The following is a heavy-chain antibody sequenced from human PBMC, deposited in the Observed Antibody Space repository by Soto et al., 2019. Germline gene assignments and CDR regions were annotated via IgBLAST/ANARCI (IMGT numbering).Heavy chain of an antibody. CDR1: EGTFDSFS. CDR3: ARDAYGLDV. J-gene: IGHJ6*02. CDR2: IIKVFTRV. Sequence: QVHLIQSGAEVTKPGSSVKVSCEASEGTFDSFSINWVRQAPGQGLEWMGGIIKVFTRVNYARKLQGRVPITADGSSNKLYMELASVDSEDTAVYFCARDAYGLDVWGQGTPVNVSS. V-gene: IGHV1-69*01.